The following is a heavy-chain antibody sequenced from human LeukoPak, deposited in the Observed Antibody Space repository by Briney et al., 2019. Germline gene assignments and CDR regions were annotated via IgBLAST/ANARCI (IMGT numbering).Heavy chain of an antibody. Sequence: VSVKVSCKASGYTFTSYYMHWVRQAPGQGLEWMGIIIQSGGSTSYAQKFQGRVTMTRDTSTSTVYMELSSLRSEDTAVYYCAREIGLRLGELSLSANDYWGQGTLVTVSS. D-gene: IGHD3-16*02. CDR3: AREIGLRLGELSLSANDY. J-gene: IGHJ4*02. CDR2: IIQSGGST. V-gene: IGHV1-46*01. CDR1: GYTFTSYY.